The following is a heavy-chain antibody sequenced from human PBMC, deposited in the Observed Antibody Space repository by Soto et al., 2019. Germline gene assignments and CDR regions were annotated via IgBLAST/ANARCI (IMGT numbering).Heavy chain of an antibody. V-gene: IGHV3-13*01. D-gene: IGHD3-10*01. CDR1: GFTLSTYD. Sequence: EVQLVESGGGLVQPGGSLRLSCSASGFTLSTYDMHWVRQATGKGLEWVAALSYAGDTYYPGSVKGRFTVSREGAKNSLYLQMNRRSAGDTAVYYCAKGSHSASGSYYMDVWGKGTTVTVSS. J-gene: IGHJ6*03. CDR3: AKGSHSASGSYYMDV. CDR2: LSYAGDT.